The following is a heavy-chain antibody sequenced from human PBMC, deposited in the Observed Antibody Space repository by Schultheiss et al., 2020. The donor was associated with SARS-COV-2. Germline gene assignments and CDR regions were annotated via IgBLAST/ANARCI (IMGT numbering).Heavy chain of an antibody. V-gene: IGHV4-38-2*01. Sequence: SETLSLTCAVSAYSVIRRFHWGCIRQPPGKGLEWIGSIYYSGSTYYNPSLQSRVTISVDTSKNHFSLKLSSVTAADTAVYYCAHIVVVTAPRYYFDYWGQGTLVTVSS. CDR1: AYSVIRRFH. CDR3: AHIVVVTAPRYYFDY. J-gene: IGHJ4*02. CDR2: IYYSGST. D-gene: IGHD2-21*02.